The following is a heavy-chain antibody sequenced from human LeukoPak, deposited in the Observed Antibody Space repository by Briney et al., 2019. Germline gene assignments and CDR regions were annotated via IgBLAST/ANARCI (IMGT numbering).Heavy chain of an antibody. Sequence: SETLSLTCTVSGDSISSSGYYWGWIRQPPGKGLEWIASLYYSGSTYYNPSLKSRVTISVDTSKNQFSLKLSSVTAADTAVYYCARAGHDYYDSSGYSEGFDYWGQGTLVTVSS. V-gene: IGHV4-39*07. D-gene: IGHD3-22*01. J-gene: IGHJ4*02. CDR1: GDSISSSGYY. CDR2: LYYSGST. CDR3: ARAGHDYYDSSGYSEGFDY.